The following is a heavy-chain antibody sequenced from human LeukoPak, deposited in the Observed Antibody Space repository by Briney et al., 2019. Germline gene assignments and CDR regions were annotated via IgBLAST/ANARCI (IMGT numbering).Heavy chain of an antibody. CDR1: GGSISSYY. CDR3: ARVLCSGGSCQKWAFDI. J-gene: IGHJ3*02. D-gene: IGHD2-15*01. Sequence: PWETLSLTCTVSGGSISSYYWGWIRQPPGKGLEWIGYIYYSGSTNYNPSLKSRVTISVDTSKNQFSLKLSSVTAADTAMSYCARVLCSGGSCQKWAFDIWGQGTIVTVSS. V-gene: IGHV4-59*01. CDR2: IYYSGST.